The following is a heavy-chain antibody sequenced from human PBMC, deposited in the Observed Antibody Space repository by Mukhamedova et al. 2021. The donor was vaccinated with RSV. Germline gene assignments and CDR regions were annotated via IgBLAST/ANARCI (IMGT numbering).Heavy chain of an antibody. D-gene: IGHD3-22*01. J-gene: IGHJ4*02. CDR2: YMGST. V-gene: IGHV4-59*12. CDR3: ARGRNYYDSSTYYKALDS. Sequence: YMGSTNYNPSLESRVTISGDTSKNQVSLKLSPVTAADTAVYYCARGRNYYDSSTYYKALDSWGQGTLVTVSS.